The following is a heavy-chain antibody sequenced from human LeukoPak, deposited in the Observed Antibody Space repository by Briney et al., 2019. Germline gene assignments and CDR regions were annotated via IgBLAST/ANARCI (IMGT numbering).Heavy chain of an antibody. CDR1: GGSISSYY. V-gene: IGHV4-59*01. CDR3: ARSTGYSYGYGYFDY. J-gene: IGHJ4*02. D-gene: IGHD5-18*01. Sequence: PSETLCHTRTVSGGSISSYYWSWIRQPPGKGLEWIGYIYYSGTTNYNPSLQSRVTMSVDMSKNQFSLKLSSVTAADTAVYYCARSTGYSYGYGYFDYWGQGTLVTVSS. CDR2: IYYSGTT.